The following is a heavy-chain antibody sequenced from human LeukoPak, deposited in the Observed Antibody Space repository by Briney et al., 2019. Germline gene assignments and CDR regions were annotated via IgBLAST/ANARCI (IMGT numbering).Heavy chain of an antibody. Sequence: PSETLSLTCTVSGGSISSSSYYWGWIRQPPGKGLEWIGSIYYSGSTYYNPSLKSRVTISVDTSKNQFSLKLSSVTAADTAVYYCARLYNWNDEVGPRGQGTLVTVSS. CDR2: IYYSGST. J-gene: IGHJ5*02. CDR1: GGSISSSSYY. CDR3: ARLYNWNDEVGP. D-gene: IGHD1-20*01. V-gene: IGHV4-39*01.